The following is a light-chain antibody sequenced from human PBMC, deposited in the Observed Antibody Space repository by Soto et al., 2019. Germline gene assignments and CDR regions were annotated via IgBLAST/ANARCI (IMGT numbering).Light chain of an antibody. CDR3: QQSYSTSIT. CDR1: QSINSY. Sequence: DVQMTQSPSSVSASVGDRVTITCRASQSINSYLNWYQQKPGKAPQLLIYFASSLQSGVPSRFSGSGSGTDFTLTISSLQPEDFATYYCQQSYSTSITFGQGTRLEIK. V-gene: IGKV1-39*01. J-gene: IGKJ5*01. CDR2: FAS.